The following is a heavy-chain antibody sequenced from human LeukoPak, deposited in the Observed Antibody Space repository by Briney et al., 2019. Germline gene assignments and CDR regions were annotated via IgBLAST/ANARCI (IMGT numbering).Heavy chain of an antibody. CDR2: INTDGSST. CDR1: GFTFSSYW. V-gene: IGHV3-74*01. J-gene: IGHJ3*02. D-gene: IGHD3-3*01. CDR3: AGASGFLEWFTEFDDAFDI. Sequence: GGSLRLSCAASGFTFSSYWMHWVRQAPGKGLVWVSRINTDGSSTSYADSVKGRFTISRDNAKNTLYLQMNSLRAEDTAVYYCAGASGFLEWFTEFDDAFDIWGQGTMVTVSS.